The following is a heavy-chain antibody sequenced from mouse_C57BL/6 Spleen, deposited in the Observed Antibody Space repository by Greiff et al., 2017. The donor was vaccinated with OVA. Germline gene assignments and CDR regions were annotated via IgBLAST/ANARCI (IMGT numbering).Heavy chain of an antibody. CDR2: IDPSDSYT. CDR1: GYTFTSYW. CDR3: ALTTVNAMDY. J-gene: IGHJ4*01. V-gene: IGHV1-69*01. Sequence: QVQLQQPGAELVMPGASVKLSCKASGYTFTSYWMHWVKQRPGQGLEWIGEIDPSDSYTNYNQKFKGKSTLTVDKSSSTAHMQLSSLTSEDSAVYYCALTTVNAMDYWGQGTSVTVSS. D-gene: IGHD1-1*01.